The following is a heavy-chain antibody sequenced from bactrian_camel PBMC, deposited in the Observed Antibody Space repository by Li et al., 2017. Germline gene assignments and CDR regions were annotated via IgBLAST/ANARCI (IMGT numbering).Heavy chain of an antibody. CDR3: AKSIQGASNGCNY. Sequence: HVQLVESGGGSVQTGGSLRLSCAASGFTFSSYRTYWVRQAPGKGLEWVSIINRGGTTYYADSMKGRFTISRDNAKSTLYLQLNSLKTEDTALYYCAKSIQGASNGCNYWGQGTQVTVS. CDR1: GFTFSSYR. D-gene: IGHD1*01. V-gene: IGHV3S1*01. J-gene: IGHJ4*01. CDR2: IINRGGTT.